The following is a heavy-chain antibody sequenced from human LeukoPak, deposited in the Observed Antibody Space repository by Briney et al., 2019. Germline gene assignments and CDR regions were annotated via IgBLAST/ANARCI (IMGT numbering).Heavy chain of an antibody. Sequence: PGGSLRLSCAASGFTVSSNYMSWVRQAPGKGLEWVSVIYSGGSTYYADSVKGRFTISRDNSKNTLYLQMNSLRAEDTAVYYCARCPIVGATRGAFDIWGQGTMVTVSS. V-gene: IGHV3-66*01. CDR2: IYSGGST. CDR1: GFTVSSNY. D-gene: IGHD1-26*01. CDR3: ARCPIVGATRGAFDI. J-gene: IGHJ3*02.